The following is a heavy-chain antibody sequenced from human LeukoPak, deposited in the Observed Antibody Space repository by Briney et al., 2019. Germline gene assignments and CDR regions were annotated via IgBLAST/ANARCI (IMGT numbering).Heavy chain of an antibody. J-gene: IGHJ4*02. Sequence: ASVKVSCKASGYTFTSYDINWVRQATGQGLEWMGWMNPNSGNTGYAQKFQGRVTMTRNTSISTAYVELSSLRSEDTAVYYCARGRREYDYYDSSGYYHDFWGQGTLVTVSS. CDR3: ARGRREYDYYDSSGYYHDF. D-gene: IGHD3-22*01. V-gene: IGHV1-8*01. CDR2: MNPNSGNT. CDR1: GYTFTSYD.